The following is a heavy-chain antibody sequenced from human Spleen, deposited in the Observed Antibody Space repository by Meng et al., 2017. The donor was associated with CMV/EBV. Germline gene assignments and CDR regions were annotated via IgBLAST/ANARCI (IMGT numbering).Heavy chain of an antibody. CDR1: AGSISTSY. D-gene: IGHD3-3*01. CDR2: IYYAGNT. Sequence: SETLSLTCTVSAGSISTSYWSWIRQPPGKGLEWIGYIYYAGNTNYNPSLKSRVTISIDTSKNQFSLKLSSVTAADTAVYYCAYYDFWSGYPAYWGQGTLVTVSS. J-gene: IGHJ4*02. V-gene: IGHV4-59*13. CDR3: AYYDFWSGYPAY.